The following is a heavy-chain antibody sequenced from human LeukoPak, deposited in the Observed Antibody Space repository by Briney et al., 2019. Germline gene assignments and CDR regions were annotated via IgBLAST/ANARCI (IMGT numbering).Heavy chain of an antibody. CDR2: ISAYNGNT. J-gene: IGHJ4*02. D-gene: IGHD6-13*01. V-gene: IGHV1-18*01. CDR1: GYTFTSYA. CDR3: AKVYSSSWDFDY. Sequence: ASVKVSCKASGYTFTSYAISWVRQAPGQGLEWMGWISAYNGNTNYAQKLQGRVTMTTDTSTSTAYMELRSLRSDDTAVYYCAKVYSSSWDFDYWGQGTLVTVSS.